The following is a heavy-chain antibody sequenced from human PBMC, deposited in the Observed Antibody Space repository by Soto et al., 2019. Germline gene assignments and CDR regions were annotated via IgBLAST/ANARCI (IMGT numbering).Heavy chain of an antibody. J-gene: IGHJ5*02. CDR2: IYYSGST. CDR3: ARDIMVRGPNNWFDP. Sequence: QVQLQESGPGLVKPSQTLSLTCTVSGGSISSGGYYWSWIRQHPGKGLEWIGYIYYSGSTYYNPSLKSRFTITVATSKNQFSLKLSSVTAADTAVYYCARDIMVRGPNNWFDPWGQGTLVTVPS. D-gene: IGHD3-10*01. V-gene: IGHV4-31*03. CDR1: GGSISSGGYY.